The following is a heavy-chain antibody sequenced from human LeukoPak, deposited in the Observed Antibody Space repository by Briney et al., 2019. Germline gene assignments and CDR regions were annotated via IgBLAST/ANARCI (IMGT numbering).Heavy chain of an antibody. CDR3: TTAPYYYDSSGYRYYYYMDV. CDR1: GFTFSNAW. CDR2: IKSKTDGGTT. Sequence: GGSLRLSCAASGFTFSNAWMGWVRQAPGKGLEWVGRIKSKTDGGTTDYAAPVKGRFTISRDDSKNTLYLQMNSLKTENTAVYYCTTAPYYYDSSGYRYYYYMDVWGKGTTVTVSS. J-gene: IGHJ6*03. D-gene: IGHD3-22*01. V-gene: IGHV3-15*01.